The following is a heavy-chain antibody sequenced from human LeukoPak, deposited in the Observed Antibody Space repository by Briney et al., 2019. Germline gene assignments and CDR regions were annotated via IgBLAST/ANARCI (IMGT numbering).Heavy chain of an antibody. CDR2: IIPIFGTA. CDR1: GGTFSSYA. V-gene: IGHV1-69*05. Sequence: SSVKVSCKASGGTFSSYAISCVRQAPGQGLEWMGGIIPIFGTANYAQKFQGRVTITTDESTSTAYMELSSLRSEDTAVYYCASSGSYGVWYFDYWGQGTLVTVSS. J-gene: IGHJ4*02. CDR3: ASSGSYGVWYFDY. D-gene: IGHD1-26*01.